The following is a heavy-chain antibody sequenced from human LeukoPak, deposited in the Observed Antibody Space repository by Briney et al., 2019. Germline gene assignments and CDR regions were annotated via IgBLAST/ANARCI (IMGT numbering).Heavy chain of an antibody. Sequence: GGSLGLSCAASGFTFSDYEMNWVRQAPGKGLEWVSYISMSGSVIHYADSVKGRFTISRDNAKNSLYLQMNSLRAVDTAVYYCARDGGRTASGFRPHYFDYWGQGALVIVSS. CDR3: ARDGGRTASGFRPHYFDY. CDR2: ISMSGSVI. V-gene: IGHV3-48*03. D-gene: IGHD3-16*01. J-gene: IGHJ4*02. CDR1: GFTFSDYE.